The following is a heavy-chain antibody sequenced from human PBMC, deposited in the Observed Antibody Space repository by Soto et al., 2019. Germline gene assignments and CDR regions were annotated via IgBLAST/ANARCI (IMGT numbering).Heavy chain of an antibody. Sequence: GGSLRLSCAASRFTFSSHSMNWVRKAPGKGLEWVSSISSSSSYIYYADSVKGRFTISRDNAKNSLYLQMNSLRAEDTAVYYCARVGVYATYYYGMDVWGQGTTVTVSS. CDR2: ISSSSSYI. CDR3: ARVGVYATYYYGMDV. CDR1: RFTFSSHS. V-gene: IGHV3-21*01. J-gene: IGHJ6*02. D-gene: IGHD2-8*01.